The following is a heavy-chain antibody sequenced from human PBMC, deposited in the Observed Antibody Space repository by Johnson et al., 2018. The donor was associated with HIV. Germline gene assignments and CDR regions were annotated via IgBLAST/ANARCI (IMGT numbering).Heavy chain of an antibody. CDR2: IKSKTDGGTT. CDR3: ATEDYLLTALDI. D-gene: IGHD3-16*01. Sequence: VQLVESGGGVVRPGGSLRVSCAASGFIFDDYAMSWVRQAPGKGLEWVGRIKSKTDGGTTDFAAPVKDRFTISRDDSKNTLYLHMNSLVTEDTAVYYCATEDYLLTALDIWGQGTMVTVSS. J-gene: IGHJ3*02. CDR1: GFIFDDYA. V-gene: IGHV3-15*01.